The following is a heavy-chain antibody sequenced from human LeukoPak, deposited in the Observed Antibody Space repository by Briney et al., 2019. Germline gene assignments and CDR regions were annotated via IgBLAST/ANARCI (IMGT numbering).Heavy chain of an antibody. D-gene: IGHD6-13*01. CDR3: ARRPYSSSWYYFDY. V-gene: IGHV3-11*04. CDR2: ISSSGSSI. CDR1: GLTFSDYY. Sequence: GGSLRLSCAASGLTFSDYYMSWIRQAPGKGLEWVSYISSSGSSIFYADSVKGRFTISRDNAKNSLYLQMNSLRAEDMAVYYCARRPYSSSWYYFDYWGQGTLVTVSS. J-gene: IGHJ4*02.